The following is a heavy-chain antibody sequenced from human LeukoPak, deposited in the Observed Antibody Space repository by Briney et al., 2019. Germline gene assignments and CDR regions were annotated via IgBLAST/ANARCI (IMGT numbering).Heavy chain of an antibody. D-gene: IGHD5-12*01. V-gene: IGHV3-30*18. J-gene: IGHJ4*02. CDR2: ISYDGSNK. Sequence: GGSLRLSCAASGFTFSNYGVHWVRQAPGKGLEWVAVISYDGSNKYYTDSVKGRFTISRDNSKNTLYLQMNSLRAEDTAVYYCAKDRTAGYDGLVDYWGQGTLVTVSS. CDR3: AKDRTAGYDGLVDY. CDR1: GFTFSNYG.